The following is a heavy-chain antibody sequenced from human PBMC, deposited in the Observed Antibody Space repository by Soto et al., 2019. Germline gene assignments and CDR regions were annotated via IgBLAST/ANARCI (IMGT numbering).Heavy chain of an antibody. V-gene: IGHV3-23*01. CDR1: EFTFSNYA. J-gene: IGHJ4*02. D-gene: IGHD2-2*01. CDR2: ISYGGGTT. CDR3: GSSDPKGRID. Sequence: GGSLRLSCAASEFTFSNYAMSWVRQAPGKGLEWVSAISYGGGTTYYADSVKGRFTISRDNSKNTLYLQMNSLRAEDTAVYYYGSSDPKGRIDWGQGTLVTVSS.